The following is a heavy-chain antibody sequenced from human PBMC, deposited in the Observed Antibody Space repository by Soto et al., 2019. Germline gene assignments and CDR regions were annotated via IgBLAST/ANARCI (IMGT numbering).Heavy chain of an antibody. J-gene: IGHJ3*02. CDR1: GGTFSSYA. D-gene: IGHD6-6*01. Sequence: ASVKVSCKASGGTFSSYAISWVRQAPGQGLEWMGGIIPILGIANYAQKFQGRVTITADKSTSTAYMELSSLRSEDTAVSYCARDSSDYSSSSAGGDAFDIWGQGTMVTVSS. V-gene: IGHV1-69*10. CDR2: IIPILGIA. CDR3: ARDSSDYSSSSAGGDAFDI.